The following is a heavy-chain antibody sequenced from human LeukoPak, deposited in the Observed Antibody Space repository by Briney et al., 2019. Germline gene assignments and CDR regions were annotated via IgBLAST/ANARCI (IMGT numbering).Heavy chain of an antibody. CDR1: GFTFDDYA. V-gene: IGHV3-9*01. Sequence: HPGRSLRLSCAASGFTFDDYAMHWVRQAPGKGLEWVSGISWNSGSIGYADSVKGRFTISRDNAKNSLYLQMNSLRAEDTAVYYCAKDYRVVDYLIFDPWGQGTLVTVSS. D-gene: IGHD2-15*01. CDR2: ISWNSGSI. CDR3: AKDYRVVDYLIFDP. J-gene: IGHJ5*02.